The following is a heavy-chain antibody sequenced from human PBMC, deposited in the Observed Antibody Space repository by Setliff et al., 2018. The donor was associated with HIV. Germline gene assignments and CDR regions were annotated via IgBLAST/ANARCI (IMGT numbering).Heavy chain of an antibody. J-gene: IGHJ3*02. CDR1: GDSVSGYY. CDR2: VHSSATS. D-gene: IGHD5-18*01. V-gene: IGHV4-59*10. CDR3: ARAEWIQLWFGAFDI. Sequence: SETLSLTCAVSGDSVSGYYWSWIRQSAGRGLKWIGRVHSSATSNYNPSLKGRVAMSVDTAKNQFSLKLTSVSAADTAVYFCARAEWIQLWFGAFDIWGQGTMVTVSS.